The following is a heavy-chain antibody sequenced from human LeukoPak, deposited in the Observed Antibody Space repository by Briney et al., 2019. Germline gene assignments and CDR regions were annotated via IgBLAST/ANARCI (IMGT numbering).Heavy chain of an antibody. V-gene: IGHV3-23*01. J-gene: IGHJ3*02. CDR3: AKTYSSGWDLPRAFNI. CDR1: GFTFSSYA. CDR2: ITLSGGST. Sequence: GGSLRLSCAASGFTFSSYAMNWVRQAPGKGLEWVSVITLSGGSTYYADSVKGRFTISRDNSKNTLYLQMNSLRAEDTAVYYCAKTYSSGWDLPRAFNIWGRGTMVTVSS. D-gene: IGHD6-19*01.